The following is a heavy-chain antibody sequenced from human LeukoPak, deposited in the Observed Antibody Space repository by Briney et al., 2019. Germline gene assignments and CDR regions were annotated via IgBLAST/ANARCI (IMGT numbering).Heavy chain of an antibody. D-gene: IGHD2-21*02. J-gene: IGHJ5*02. CDR3: ARHTLMTSISTYNWFDP. CDR1: GGSFSGYY. Sequence: SETLSLTCAVYGGSFSGYYWSWIRQPPGKGLEWIGEINHSGSTNYNPSLKSRVTISVDTSKNQFSLKLSSVTAADTAVYYCARHTLMTSISTYNWFDPWGQGTLVTVSS. CDR2: INHSGST. V-gene: IGHV4-34*01.